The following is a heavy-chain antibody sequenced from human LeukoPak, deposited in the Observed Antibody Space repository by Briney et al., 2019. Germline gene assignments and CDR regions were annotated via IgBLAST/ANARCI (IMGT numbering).Heavy chain of an antibody. Sequence: GGSLRLSCAASGFTFSSYAMSWVRQAPGKGLEWVSAISGSGGSTYYADSVKGRFTISRDNSKNTLYLQMNSLRVEDTAVYYCARDPSRYYYDSSGYYYDYWGQGTLVTVSS. CDR1: GFTFSSYA. CDR2: ISGSGGST. D-gene: IGHD3-22*01. V-gene: IGHV3-23*01. J-gene: IGHJ4*02. CDR3: ARDPSRYYYDSSGYYYDY.